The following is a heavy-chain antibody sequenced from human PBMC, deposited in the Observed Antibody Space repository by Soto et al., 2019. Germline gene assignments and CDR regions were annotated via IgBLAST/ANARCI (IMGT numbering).Heavy chain of an antibody. CDR2: IHPSGQPI. J-gene: IGHJ3*01. Sequence: EVQLVESGGGLVQPGGSLRLSCAVSGFTFSSSEMYWVRQAPGKGLEWISYIHPSGQPIFYADSVKGRFTISRDNANNSLFLQVNSLRAEDTAVYYCARRASRWGQGTMVTVSS. CDR1: GFTFSSSE. CDR3: ARRASR. D-gene: IGHD1-26*01. V-gene: IGHV3-48*03.